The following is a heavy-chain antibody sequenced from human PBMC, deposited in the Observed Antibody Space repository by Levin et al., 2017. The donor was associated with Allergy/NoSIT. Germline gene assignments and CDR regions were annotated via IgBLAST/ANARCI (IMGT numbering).Heavy chain of an antibody. Sequence: ETLSLTCAASGFTFNNYDMNWVRQAPGKGLEWVSTVSGSSSSTSYADSVKGRFSISRDNSKYTLYLQMNSLRAEDTAVYYCALDGYSSGWYQGYWGQGTLVTVSS. V-gene: IGHV3-23*01. CDR2: VSGSSSST. CDR1: GFTFNNYD. CDR3: ALDGYSSGWYQGY. D-gene: IGHD6-19*01. J-gene: IGHJ4*02.